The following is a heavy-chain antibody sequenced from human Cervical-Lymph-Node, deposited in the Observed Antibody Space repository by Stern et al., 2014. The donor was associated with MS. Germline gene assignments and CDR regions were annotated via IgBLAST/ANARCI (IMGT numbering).Heavy chain of an antibody. V-gene: IGHV5-51*01. J-gene: IGHJ4*02. D-gene: IGHD4-11*01. Sequence: EVQLVESGAEVKKPGESLKISCKGSGYSFTSYWIGCGPQMPGTGLGWLGIIYPGDSDPRYSPSFQGQVTISADKSISTAYLQWSSLKASDTAMYYCARHAPAGYSPFDYWGQGTLVTVSS. CDR1: GYSFTSYW. CDR2: IYPGDSDP. CDR3: ARHAPAGYSPFDY.